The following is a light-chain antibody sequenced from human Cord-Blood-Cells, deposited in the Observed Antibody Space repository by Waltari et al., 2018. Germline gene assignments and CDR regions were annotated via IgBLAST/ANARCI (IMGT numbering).Light chain of an antibody. V-gene: IGKV1-5*03. CDR2: KAS. CDR1: QSISSW. Sequence: DIQMTQSPSTLSASVGDRVTITCRASQSISSWLAWYHQKPGKAPKLLIYKASSLESGVPSRFSGSGSGTEFTLTISSLQPDDFATYYCQQYNSYSSLTFGGGTKVEIK. J-gene: IGKJ4*01. CDR3: QQYNSYSSLT.